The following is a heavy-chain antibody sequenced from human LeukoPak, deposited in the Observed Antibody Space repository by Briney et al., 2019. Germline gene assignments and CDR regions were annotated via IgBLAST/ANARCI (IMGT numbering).Heavy chain of an antibody. D-gene: IGHD6-13*01. Sequence: SETLSLTCTVSGGSISSSSYYWGWIRQPPGKGLEWIRSIYYSGSTYCNPSLKRRVTISVDTYKNQFSLKLSSVTAADTAVYYCARDTAAAAEFDPWGQGTLVTVSS. V-gene: IGHV4-39*07. CDR3: ARDTAAAAEFDP. J-gene: IGHJ5*02. CDR2: IYYSGST. CDR1: GGSISSSSYY.